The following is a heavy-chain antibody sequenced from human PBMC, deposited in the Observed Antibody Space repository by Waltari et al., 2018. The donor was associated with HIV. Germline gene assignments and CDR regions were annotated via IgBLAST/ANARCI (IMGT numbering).Heavy chain of an antibody. CDR2: IWYDGSKK. V-gene: IGHV3-33*01. J-gene: IGHJ4*02. CDR1: GFTFSSYG. CDR3: ARKYSSSWGAPFDY. Sequence: QVQLVESAGGVVQPGRSLRLSCATRGFTFSSYGMHWVRRAPGKGLGCVAVIWYDGSKKYYSDTVKGRFTSSRDNSKNTLYLQMNSQRIEDTAVYYCARKYSSSWGAPFDYWGQGALVTVSS. D-gene: IGHD6-13*01.